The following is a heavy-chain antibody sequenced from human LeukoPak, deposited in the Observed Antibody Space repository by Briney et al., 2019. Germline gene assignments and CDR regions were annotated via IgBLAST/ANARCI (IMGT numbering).Heavy chain of an antibody. CDR3: ARESIAVADH. J-gene: IGHJ4*02. Sequence: GGSLRLSCAASGFTFSIYSMNWVRQAPGKGLEGFSCIISGSSTIYYADSVKGRFTISRDNAKNSLYLQMNSLRDEDTAMYYCARESIAVADHWGQGTLVTVSS. CDR2: IISGSSTI. V-gene: IGHV3-48*02. CDR1: GFTFSIYS. D-gene: IGHD6-19*01.